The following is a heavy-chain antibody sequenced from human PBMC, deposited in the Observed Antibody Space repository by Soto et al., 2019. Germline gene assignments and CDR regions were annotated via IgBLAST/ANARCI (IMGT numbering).Heavy chain of an antibody. CDR1: GGTFSSYA. Sequence: QVQLVQSGAEVKKPRSSVKVSCKASGGTFSSYAISWVRQAPGQGLEWMGGIIPIFGTANYAQKFQGRVTITADEATRTAYMELSSLRAEDTAVYYCASSVAKYYYYGMDVWGQGTTVTVSS. CDR3: ASSVAKYYYYGMDV. CDR2: IIPIFGTA. J-gene: IGHJ6*02. D-gene: IGHD5-12*01. V-gene: IGHV1-69*12.